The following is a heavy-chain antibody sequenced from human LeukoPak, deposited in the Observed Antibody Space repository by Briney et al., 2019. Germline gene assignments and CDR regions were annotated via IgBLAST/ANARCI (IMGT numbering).Heavy chain of an antibody. CDR3: VRDDDRPDHGLDY. D-gene: IGHD3-22*01. CDR2: ISGNGDAT. CDR1: GFIFRSYT. V-gene: IGHV3-23*01. Sequence: GGSLGLSCAASGFIFRSYTMSWVRRAPGKGLQWGATISGNGDATYYADSVKGRVTISRDNSKSTLHLQRNSLTAEDTAVYYCVRDDDRPDHGLDYWGPRTLVTVSS. J-gene: IGHJ4*02.